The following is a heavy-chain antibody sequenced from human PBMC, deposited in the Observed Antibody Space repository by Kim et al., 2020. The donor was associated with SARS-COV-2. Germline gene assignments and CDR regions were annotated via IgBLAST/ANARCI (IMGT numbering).Heavy chain of an antibody. V-gene: IGHV4-34*01. Sequence: SETLSLTCAVYGGSFSGYYWSWIRQPPGKGLEWIGEINHSGSTNYNPSLKSRVTISVDTSKNQFSLKLSSVTAADTAVYYCARSKGSSSWYGVPVAAHFDYWGQGTLVTVSS. J-gene: IGHJ4*02. CDR2: INHSGST. CDR3: ARSKGSSSWYGVPVAAHFDY. CDR1: GGSFSGYY. D-gene: IGHD6-13*01.